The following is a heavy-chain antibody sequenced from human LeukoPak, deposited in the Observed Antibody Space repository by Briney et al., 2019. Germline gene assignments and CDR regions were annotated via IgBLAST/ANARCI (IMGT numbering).Heavy chain of an antibody. D-gene: IGHD6-19*01. J-gene: IGHJ4*02. CDR2: ISASGGST. Sequence: GESLRLSCAASGFTFSSYALSWVRQAPGKGLEWVSVISASGGSTYYSDSVKGRFTISRDKSSNTLYLQMSSLGAEDTAVYYCAKGGRICSASTCRIDYWGQGTVVIVSA. CDR3: AKGGRICSASTCRIDY. CDR1: GFTFSSYA. V-gene: IGHV3-23*01.